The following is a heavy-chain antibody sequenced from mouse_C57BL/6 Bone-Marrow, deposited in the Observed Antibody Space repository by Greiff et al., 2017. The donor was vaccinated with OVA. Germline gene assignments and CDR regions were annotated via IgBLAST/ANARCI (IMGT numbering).Heavy chain of an antibody. CDR1: GFTFSSYA. CDR3: TRIYYYGSSSYFDY. CDR2: ISSGGDYI. D-gene: IGHD1-1*01. V-gene: IGHV5-9-1*02. J-gene: IGHJ2*01. Sequence: EVQLVESGAGLVKPGGSLKLSCAASGFTFSSYAMSWVRQTPEKRLEWVAYISSGGDYIYYADTVKGRFTISRDNARNTLYLHMSSLKSEDTAMYYCTRIYYYGSSSYFDYWGQGTTLTVSS.